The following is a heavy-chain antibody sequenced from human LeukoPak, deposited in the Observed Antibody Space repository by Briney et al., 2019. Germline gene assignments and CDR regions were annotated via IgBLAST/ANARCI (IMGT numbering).Heavy chain of an antibody. Sequence: ASVKVSCKASGYTFTGYYMHWVRQAPGQGLEWMGWISAYNGNTNYAQKLQGRVTMTTDTSTSTAYMELRSLRSDDTAVYYCASDDSGSDAFDIWGQGTMVTVSS. J-gene: IGHJ3*02. CDR1: GYTFTGYY. CDR2: ISAYNGNT. V-gene: IGHV1-18*04. D-gene: IGHD1-26*01. CDR3: ASDDSGSDAFDI.